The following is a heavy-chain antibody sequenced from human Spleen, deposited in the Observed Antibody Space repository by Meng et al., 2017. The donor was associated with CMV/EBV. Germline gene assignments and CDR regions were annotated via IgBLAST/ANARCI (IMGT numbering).Heavy chain of an antibody. J-gene: IGHJ4*02. Sequence: QVQLQQWGAGLLKPSETLSLTCTVSGGSISSSSYDWGWIRQPPGKGLEWIGSIYYSGSTYYHPSLKSRVTISVDTSKNQFSLKLSSVTAADTAVYYCARDQSGGSGWLGGYFDYWGQGTLVTVSS. CDR3: ARDQSGGSGWLGGYFDY. D-gene: IGHD6-19*01. CDR2: IYYSGST. V-gene: IGHV4-39*07. CDR1: GGSISSSSYD.